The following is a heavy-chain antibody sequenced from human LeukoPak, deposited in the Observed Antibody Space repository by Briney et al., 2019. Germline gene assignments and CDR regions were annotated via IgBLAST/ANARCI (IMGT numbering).Heavy chain of an antibody. V-gene: IGHV3-23*01. CDR2: ISGSGSGDST. J-gene: IGHJ4*02. Sequence: GGSLRLSCAASGFTFSSYVMSWVRQAPGKGLEWVSAISGSGSGDSTYYADSVKGQFTISRDNSKNTLYLQMNSLRAEDTAVYYCAKDDTMVRGVSDYWGQGTLVTVSS. D-gene: IGHD3-10*01. CDR1: GFTFSSYV. CDR3: AKDDTMVRGVSDY.